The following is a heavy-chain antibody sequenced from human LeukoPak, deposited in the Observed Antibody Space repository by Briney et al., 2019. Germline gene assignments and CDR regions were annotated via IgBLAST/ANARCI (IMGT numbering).Heavy chain of an antibody. CDR3: ARAGVRSMVTAIDY. D-gene: IGHD5-18*01. V-gene: IGHV7-4-1*02. CDR1: GGTFSSYA. Sequence: ASVKVSCKASGGTFSSYAISWVRQAPGQGLEWMGWINTNTGNPTYAQGFTGRFVFSLDTSVSTAYLQISSLKAEDTAVYYCARAGVRSMVTAIDYWGQGTLVTVSS. CDR2: INTNTGNP. J-gene: IGHJ4*02.